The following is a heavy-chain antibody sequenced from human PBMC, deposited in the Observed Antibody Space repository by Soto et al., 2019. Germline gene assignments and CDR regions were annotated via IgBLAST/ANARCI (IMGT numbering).Heavy chain of an antibody. J-gene: IGHJ3*02. V-gene: IGHV2-5*01. Sequence: QITLKESGPTLVKPTQTLTLTCTFSGFSLSTSGVGVGWIRQPPGKALEWLALIYWHDDKRYSPSPKSRFTIPTDTSKNQVVLTMTDMDPVDTATYYCAHGSTKYCAGDGSPRDNAFHIWGQGTMVTVSS. D-gene: IGHD2-21*02. CDR2: IYWHDDK. CDR3: AHGSTKYCAGDGSPRDNAFHI. CDR1: GFSLSTSGVG.